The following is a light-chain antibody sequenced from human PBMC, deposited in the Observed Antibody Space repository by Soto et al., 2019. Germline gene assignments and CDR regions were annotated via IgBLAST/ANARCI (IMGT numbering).Light chain of an antibody. J-gene: IGLJ3*02. V-gene: IGLV1-40*01. CDR1: SSNIGANYD. CDR3: QSYDNRLSGSV. CDR2: DNN. Sequence: QSVLTQPPSVSGAPGQRVTISCTGSSSNIGANYDVHWYQHLPGTAPKLLIYDNNNRPSGVPDRFSGSRSGTSASLAITGLQADDEADYYCQSYDNRLSGSVFGGGTKLTVL.